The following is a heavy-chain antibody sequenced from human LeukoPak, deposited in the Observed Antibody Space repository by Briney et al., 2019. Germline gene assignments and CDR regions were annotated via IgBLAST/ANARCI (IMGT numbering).Heavy chain of an antibody. J-gene: IGHJ4*02. CDR1: GFTFSNYG. D-gene: IGHD5-18*01. V-gene: IGHV3-33*01. CDR3: ARNTEDTAMAYDY. CDR2: IWSNGNNK. Sequence: GRSLRLSCAASGFTFSNYGMHWVRQAPGKGLEWVAVIWSNGNNKYYADSVKGRFTFSRDNSKNTLYLQMNSLRAEDTAVYYCARNTEDTAMAYDYWGQGTLVTVSS.